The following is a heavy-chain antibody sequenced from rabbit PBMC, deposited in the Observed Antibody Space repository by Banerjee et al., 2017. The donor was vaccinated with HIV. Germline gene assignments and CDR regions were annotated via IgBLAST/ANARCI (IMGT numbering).Heavy chain of an antibody. V-gene: IGHV1S40*01. D-gene: IGHD6-1*01. J-gene: IGHJ6*01. CDR2: IVGDIT. Sequence: QSLEESGGDLVKPGGTLTLTCKASGIDFSSNAMSWVRQAPGKGLEWIACIVGDITYYASWAKGRFTISKTSSTTVTLQMTSLTAADTATYFCARAGYVGYGYNFWGPGTLVTVS. CDR1: GIDFSSNA. CDR3: ARAGYVGYGYNF.